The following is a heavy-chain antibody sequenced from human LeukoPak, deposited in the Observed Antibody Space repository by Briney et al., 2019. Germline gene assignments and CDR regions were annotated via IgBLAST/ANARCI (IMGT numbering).Heavy chain of an antibody. J-gene: IGHJ4*02. CDR1: GYTFTSYG. CDR2: ISAYNGNT. CDR3: ARSRDYYGSGSSPPDY. D-gene: IGHD3-10*01. Sequence: ASVKVSCKASGYTFTSYGISWVRQAPGQGLEWMGWISAYNGNTNYAQKLQGRVTMTTDTSTSTAYMELRSLRSYDTAVYYCARSRDYYGSGSSPPDYWGQGTLVTVSS. V-gene: IGHV1-18*04.